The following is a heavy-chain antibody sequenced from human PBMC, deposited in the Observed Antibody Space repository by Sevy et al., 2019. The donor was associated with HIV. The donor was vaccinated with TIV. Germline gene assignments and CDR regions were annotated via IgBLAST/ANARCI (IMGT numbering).Heavy chain of an antibody. CDR3: AKSYFGSGTSYGMDL. Sequence: GGSLRLSCAVSGFTFRNFWMSWVRQAPGKGLEWVANIRQDGSEKYYVDSVSGRFTISSDNAKNSLFLQLNSLTVDDTAIYYCAKSYFGSGTSYGMDLWGRGTTVTVSS. D-gene: IGHD3-10*01. CDR1: GFTFRNFW. CDR2: IRQDGSEK. V-gene: IGHV3-7*01. J-gene: IGHJ6*02.